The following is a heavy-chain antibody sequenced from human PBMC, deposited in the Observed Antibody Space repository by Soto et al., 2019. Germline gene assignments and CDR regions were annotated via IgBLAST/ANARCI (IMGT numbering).Heavy chain of an antibody. CDR3: ARESEDLTSNFDY. J-gene: IGHJ4*02. CDR2: VSSTTNYI. CDR1: GFTFTRYS. V-gene: IGHV3-21*06. Sequence: GGSLRLSCAASGFTFTRYSMNWVRQAPGKGLEWVSSVSSTTNYIYYGDSMKGRFTISRDNAKNSLYLEMNSLRAEDTAVYYCARESEDLTSNFDYWGQGTLVTVPQ.